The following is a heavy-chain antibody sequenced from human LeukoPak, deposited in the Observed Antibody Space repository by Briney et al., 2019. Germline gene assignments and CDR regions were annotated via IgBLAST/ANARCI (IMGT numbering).Heavy chain of an antibody. Sequence: GGSLELSCEGSRYSFDSYAMTWVRQAPGKGLEWVSSINGGGDITYYAESVKGRFTVSRDNSKNTLFLQMNSLRAEDTAVFYCAKRYGDSTGWFFDFWGQGSLVTVSS. J-gene: IGHJ4*02. CDR1: RYSFDSYA. V-gene: IGHV3-23*01. D-gene: IGHD6-13*01. CDR3: AKRYGDSTGWFFDF. CDR2: INGGGDIT.